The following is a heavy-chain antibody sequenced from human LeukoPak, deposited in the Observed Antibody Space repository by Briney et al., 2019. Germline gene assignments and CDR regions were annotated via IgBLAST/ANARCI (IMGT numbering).Heavy chain of an antibody. CDR3: AREIPFRRFDP. CDR1: GYTFTNYG. V-gene: IGHV7-4-1*02. J-gene: IGHJ5*02. CDR2: INTNTGNP. Sequence: ASVKVSCKASGYTFTNYGINWVRQAPGQGLEWMGWINTNTGNPMYAQGFTGRFVFSLDTSVSTAYLQISSLKADDIAVYYCAREIPFRRFDPWGQGTLVTVSS.